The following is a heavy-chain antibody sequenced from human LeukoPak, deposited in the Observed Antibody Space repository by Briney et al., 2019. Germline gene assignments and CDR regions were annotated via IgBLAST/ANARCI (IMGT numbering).Heavy chain of an antibody. CDR1: GDSISSHY. V-gene: IGHV4-59*08. CDR3: ARSRSSIAAPLDAFDI. Sequence: PSETLSLTCTVSGDSISSHYWSWIRQPPGKGLEWIGYIYYSGSINYNSSLKSRVTISVDTSKNQFSLKLSSVTAADTAVYYCARSRSSIAAPLDAFDIWGQGTMVTVSS. D-gene: IGHD6-6*01. CDR2: IYYSGSI. J-gene: IGHJ3*02.